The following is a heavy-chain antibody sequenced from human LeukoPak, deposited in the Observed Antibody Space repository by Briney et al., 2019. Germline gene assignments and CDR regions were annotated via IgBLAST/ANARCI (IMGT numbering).Heavy chain of an antibody. Sequence: ASVKVSCKASGGTFSSYAISWVRQAPGQGLEWMGRIIPILGIANYAQKFQGRVTITADKSTSTAYMELSSLRSEDTAVYYCAREDPEYCSSTSCYLDYWGQGTLVTVSS. CDR3: AREDPEYCSSTSCYLDY. CDR1: GGTFSSYA. CDR2: IIPILGIA. D-gene: IGHD2-2*01. J-gene: IGHJ4*02. V-gene: IGHV1-69*04.